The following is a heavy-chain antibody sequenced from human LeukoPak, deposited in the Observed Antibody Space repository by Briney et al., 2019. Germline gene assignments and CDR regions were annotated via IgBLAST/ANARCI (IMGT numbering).Heavy chain of an antibody. V-gene: IGHV3-23*01. CDR2: ISGRGGGT. J-gene: IGHJ2*01. Sequence: GGSLRLSCAVSGVTFSDYAMSWVRQAPGKGLEWVSGISGRGGGTFYADSVKGRSTISRDDSKNTLFLQMSSLRADDTAMYFCAKPGPRGLRIRWYFDLWGRGTLVTVSS. CDR1: GVTFSDYA. D-gene: IGHD2-15*01. CDR3: AKPGPRGLRIRWYFDL.